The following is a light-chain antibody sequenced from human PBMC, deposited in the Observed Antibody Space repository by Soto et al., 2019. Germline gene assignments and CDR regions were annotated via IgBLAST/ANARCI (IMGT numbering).Light chain of an antibody. CDR3: AAWDDSLNGYV. V-gene: IGLV1-44*01. J-gene: IGLJ1*01. CDR2: SNN. CDR1: SSNIGSNT. Sequence: VLTQPPSASGTPGQRVTISCSGSSSNIGSNTVNWYQQLPGTAPKLLIYSNNQRPSGVPDRFSGYKSGTSASLAISGLQSEDEADYYCAAWDDSLNGYVFGTGTKVTVL.